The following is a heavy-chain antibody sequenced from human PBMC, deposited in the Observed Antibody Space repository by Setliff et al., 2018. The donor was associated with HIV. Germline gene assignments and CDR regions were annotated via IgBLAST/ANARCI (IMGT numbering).Heavy chain of an antibody. CDR2: IYYSGST. D-gene: IGHD3-3*01. Sequence: SETLSLTCTVSGDSISSSSYYWSWIRQPPGKGLEWIGYIYYSGSTSYNPSLKGRVTISVETSKNQFSVRLSSVTAADTAVYYCARGFRSGRIFGIDYWGQGTLVTVSS. CDR1: GDSISSSSYY. J-gene: IGHJ4*02. V-gene: IGHV4-61*05. CDR3: ARGFRSGRIFGIDY.